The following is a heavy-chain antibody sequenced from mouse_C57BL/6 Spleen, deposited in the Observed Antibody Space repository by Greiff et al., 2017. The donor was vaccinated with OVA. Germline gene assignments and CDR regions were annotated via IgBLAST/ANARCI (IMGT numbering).Heavy chain of an antibody. CDR3: ARWYGSSWYYFDY. CDR1: GYTFTSYG. J-gene: IGHJ2*01. D-gene: IGHD1-1*01. V-gene: IGHV1-81*01. CDR2: IYPRSGNT. Sequence: VQLQESGAELARPGASVKLSCKASGYTFTSYGISWVKQRTGQGLEWIGEIYPRSGNTYYNEKFKGKATLTADKSSSTAYMELRSLTSEDSAVYFCARWYGSSWYYFDYWGQGTTLTVSS.